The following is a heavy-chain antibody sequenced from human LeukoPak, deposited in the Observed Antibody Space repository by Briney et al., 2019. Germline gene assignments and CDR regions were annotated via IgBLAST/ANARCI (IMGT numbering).Heavy chain of an antibody. D-gene: IGHD1-26*01. V-gene: IGHV5-51*01. Sequence: GESLKISCKGSGYSFTSYWIDWVRQMPGKGLEWMGIIYPGDSDTRYSPSFQGQVTISADKSISTAYLQWSSLKASDTAMYYCARQLGATHYYYYYMDVWGKGTTVTVSS. CDR2: IYPGDSDT. CDR1: GYSFTSYW. J-gene: IGHJ6*03. CDR3: ARQLGATHYYYYYMDV.